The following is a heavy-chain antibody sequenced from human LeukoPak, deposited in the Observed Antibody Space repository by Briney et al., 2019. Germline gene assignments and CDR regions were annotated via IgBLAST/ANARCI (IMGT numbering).Heavy chain of an antibody. Sequence: GGSLRLSCAASGFAFSSYTMNWVRQAPGKGLEWVSFISTSSSYIYYADSVKGRFTISRDNARNSLYLQMNSLRAEDTAVYYCASWINNDNYWGQGTLVTVSS. J-gene: IGHJ4*02. CDR1: GFAFSSYT. D-gene: IGHD1-1*01. CDR3: ASWINNDNY. V-gene: IGHV3-21*01. CDR2: ISTSSSYI.